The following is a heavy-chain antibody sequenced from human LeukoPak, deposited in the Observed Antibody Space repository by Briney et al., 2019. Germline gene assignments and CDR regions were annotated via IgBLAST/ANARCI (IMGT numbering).Heavy chain of an antibody. J-gene: IGHJ4*02. CDR2: INDVDTP. D-gene: IGHD3-22*01. CDR1: GFTVSTNH. V-gene: IGHV3-53*01. CDR3: ARDMVHSSGAFDS. Sequence: GGSLRLSCAVSGFTVSTNHTTWARQAPGKGLEWVSAINDVDTPYYADTVRGRFTISRDSANNTLYLQMKRLRAEDTAVYYCARDMVHSSGAFDSWGQGTLVTV.